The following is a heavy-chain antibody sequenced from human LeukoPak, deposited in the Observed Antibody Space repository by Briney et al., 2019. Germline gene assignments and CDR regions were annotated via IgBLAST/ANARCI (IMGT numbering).Heavy chain of an antibody. CDR3: ARASWSGYYTGVYFDY. CDR2: ITGNQGAT. V-gene: IGHV3-23*01. Sequence: GGSLRLSCAASGFTFTNFAMTWVRQAPGKGLEWVSSITGNQGATYNINSVRGRFTISRDNSKNTLYLQMNSLRAEDTAVYYCARASWSGYYTGVYFDYWGQGTLVTVSS. CDR1: GFTFTNFA. D-gene: IGHD3-3*01. J-gene: IGHJ4*02.